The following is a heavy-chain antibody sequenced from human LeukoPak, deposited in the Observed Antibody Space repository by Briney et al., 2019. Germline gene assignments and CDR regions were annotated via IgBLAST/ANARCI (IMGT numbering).Heavy chain of an antibody. J-gene: IGHJ6*02. CDR1: GFTFSSYA. Sequence: GGSLRLSCAASGFTFSSYAMHWVRQAPGKGLEWVASIDAGGGDTYHSDSVKGRFTISRDNSMNTLYLQMNSLRADDTAVYYCGRPTKYWLVRGDGVDVWGQGTTVTVSS. D-gene: IGHD6-19*01. V-gene: IGHV3-23*01. CDR2: IDAGGGDT. CDR3: GRPTKYWLVRGDGVDV.